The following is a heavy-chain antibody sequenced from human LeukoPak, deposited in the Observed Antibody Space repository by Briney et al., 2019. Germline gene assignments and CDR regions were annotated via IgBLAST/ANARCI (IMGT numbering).Heavy chain of an antibody. V-gene: IGHV3-48*04. J-gene: IGHJ4*02. CDR1: GFTFSSYS. CDR2: ISSSSSTI. CDR3: ARGSTGTTYDY. D-gene: IGHD1-1*01. Sequence: GGSLRLSCAASGFTFSSYSMNWVRQAPGKGLEWVSYISSSSSTIYYADSVKGRFTISRDNAKNSLYLQMNSLRAEDTALYYCARGSTGTTYDYWGQGTLVTVSS.